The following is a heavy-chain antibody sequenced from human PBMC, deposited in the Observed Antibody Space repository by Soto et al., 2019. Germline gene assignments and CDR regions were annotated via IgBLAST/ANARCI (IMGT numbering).Heavy chain of an antibody. D-gene: IGHD3-10*01. J-gene: IGHJ6*03. Sequence: EVQLLESGGGLVQPGGSLRLSCAASGFTFSSYAMSWVRQAPGKGLEWVSAISGSGGSTYYADSVKGRFTISRDNYKNALYLQMNSLRAEDTAVYYCAKDGGSWCGEFPYYYYYYMDVWGKGTTVTVSS. CDR3: AKDGGSWCGEFPYYYYYYMDV. CDR1: GFTFSSYA. CDR2: ISGSGGST. V-gene: IGHV3-23*01.